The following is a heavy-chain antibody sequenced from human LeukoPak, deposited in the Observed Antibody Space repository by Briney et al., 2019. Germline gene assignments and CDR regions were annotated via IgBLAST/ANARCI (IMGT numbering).Heavy chain of an antibody. CDR3: ARDVVSENDY. CDR1: GFTVSSNY. V-gene: IGHV3-66*01. J-gene: IGHJ4*02. D-gene: IGHD3-16*02. CDR2: IYSGGST. Sequence: GGSLRLSCAASGFTVSSNYMSWVRQAPGKGLEWVSVIYSGGSTYYADSVKGRFTISRDNSKNTLYLRMNSLRAEDTAVYYCARDVVSENDYWGQGTLVTVSS.